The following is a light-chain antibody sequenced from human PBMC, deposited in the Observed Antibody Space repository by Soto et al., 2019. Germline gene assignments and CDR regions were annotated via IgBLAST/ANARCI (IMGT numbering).Light chain of an antibody. J-gene: IGKJ5*01. CDR3: QQYDNWPPIT. CDR2: GSS. CDR1: QRLSSN. V-gene: IGKV3D-15*01. Sequence: TRSPVTLSLSPGGRATLCCRALQRLSSNYLAWFQQKPGQAPRLLIYGSSTRATGVPARFSGSGSGTEFTLTISSLQSEDFAVYYCQQYDNWPPITFGQGTRLEIK.